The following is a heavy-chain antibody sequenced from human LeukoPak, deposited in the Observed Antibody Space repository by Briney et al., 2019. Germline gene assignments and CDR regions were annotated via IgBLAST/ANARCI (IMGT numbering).Heavy chain of an antibody. CDR1: RGPISGYY. D-gene: IGHD3-10*01. J-gene: IGHJ4*02. CDR2: IYSSGGT. Sequence: SETLSLTCTVSRGPISGYYSSWSRHPPRKGLGWIGRIYSSGGTNYNPSLKSRVTMSLDTSKNQFSLKLRSVTAPDTAVYSCARATSYYYASSTAAGWSDYWGQGILVTVSS. V-gene: IGHV4-4*07. CDR3: ARATSYYYASSTAAGWSDY.